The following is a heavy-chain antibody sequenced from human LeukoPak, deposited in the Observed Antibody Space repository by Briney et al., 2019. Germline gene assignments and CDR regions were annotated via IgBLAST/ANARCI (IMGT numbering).Heavy chain of an antibody. V-gene: IGHV4-34*09. CDR2: IYYSGST. CDR3: ARDQGAFVI. CDR1: GGSFSGYY. Sequence: PSETLSLTCAVYGGSFSGYYWSWIRQPPGKGLEWIGYIYYSGSTYYNPSLKSRVTISVDTSKNQFSLKLSSVTAADTAVYYCARDQGAFVIWGQGTMVTVSS. J-gene: IGHJ3*02.